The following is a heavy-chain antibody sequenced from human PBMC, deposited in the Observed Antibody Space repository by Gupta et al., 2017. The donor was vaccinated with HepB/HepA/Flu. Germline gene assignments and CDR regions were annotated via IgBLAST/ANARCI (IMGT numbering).Heavy chain of an antibody. CDR2: IAYDGTSP. Sequence: QVQLAESGGGVVQAGRSLRLSCVASGFTFTSYAMHWVRQAPGKGLEWVAVIAYDGTSPSYTDSVKGRFTISRDNSRNTLYLQMNSLRVEDTAVYYCARMGLYTSMTTPNYYFDFWGQGTLVAVSS. D-gene: IGHD1-14*01. CDR3: ARMGLYTSMTTPNYYFDF. CDR1: GFTFTSYA. V-gene: IGHV3-30*04. J-gene: IGHJ4*02.